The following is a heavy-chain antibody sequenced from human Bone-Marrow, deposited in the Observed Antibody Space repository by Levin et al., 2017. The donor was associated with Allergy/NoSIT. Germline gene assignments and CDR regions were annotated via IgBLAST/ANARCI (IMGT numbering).Heavy chain of an antibody. Sequence: GESLKISCAASGFTFSSSILTWVRQAPGKGLEWVANIYQDGYEKYYADSVRGRFTISRDNARNSLYQGMRSLRADGTALYNGASLRRRNNWGQGALVTVSS. CDR1: GFTFSSSI. CDR2: IYQDGYEK. V-gene: IGHV3-7*01. D-gene: IGHD1/OR15-1a*01. CDR3: ASLRRRNN. J-gene: IGHJ4*02.